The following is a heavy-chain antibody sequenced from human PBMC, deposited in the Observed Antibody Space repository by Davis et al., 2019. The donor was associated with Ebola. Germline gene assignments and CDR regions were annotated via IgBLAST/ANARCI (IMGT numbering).Heavy chain of an antibody. D-gene: IGHD3-22*01. CDR2: INHSGRT. CDR1: GWSSSGYY. J-gene: IGHJ6*02. V-gene: IGHV4-34*01. Sequence: SEPLSLTFAVHGWSSSGYYCSWIRQPPGKGLEWNGEINHSGRTNYNPSLKSRVTISVDTSKNQFSLKLSSVTAADTAVYYCARHAVITRYYYYGMDVWGQGTTVTVS. CDR3: ARHAVITRYYYYGMDV.